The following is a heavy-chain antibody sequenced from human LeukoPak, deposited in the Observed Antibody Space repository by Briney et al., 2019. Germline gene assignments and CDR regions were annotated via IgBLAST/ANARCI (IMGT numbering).Heavy chain of an antibody. D-gene: IGHD4/OR15-4a*01. Sequence: ASVKVSCKASGYTFTGHYFHWLRQAPGQGLEWMGWIKPDTGATNFAQKFHGRLTMTTDTSISTGYMELRSLTSDDTAMYYCARDHDFGPDYWGQGALVTVS. J-gene: IGHJ4*02. V-gene: IGHV1-2*02. CDR1: GYTFTGHY. CDR3: ARDHDFGPDY. CDR2: IKPDTGAT.